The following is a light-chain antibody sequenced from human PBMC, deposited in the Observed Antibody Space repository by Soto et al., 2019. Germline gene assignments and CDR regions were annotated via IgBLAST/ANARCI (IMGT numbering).Light chain of an antibody. V-gene: IGLV1-44*01. Sequence: QSVLTQPPSASGTPGRRVVISCSGSSSNIGSNTVNWYQQLPGTAPKLLIYSNNHRPSGVPDRFSGSKSGTSASLAISGLQSDDEADYYCAAWDDSLNGDVFATGTKLTVL. CDR3: AAWDDSLNGDV. CDR2: SNN. CDR1: SSNIGSNT. J-gene: IGLJ1*01.